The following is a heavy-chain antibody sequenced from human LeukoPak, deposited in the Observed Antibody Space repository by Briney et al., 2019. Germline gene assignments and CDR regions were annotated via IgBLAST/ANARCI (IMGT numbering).Heavy chain of an antibody. CDR3: ARRGPVLRAGTDF. CDR2: IDHSGSA. D-gene: IGHD6-13*01. J-gene: IGHJ4*02. CDR1: GGSFSDYF. Sequence: SETLSLTCAVYGGSFSDYFWSWIRQPPGEGLEWIGEIDHSGSANYNPSLKSRVTISVDTSKSQFSLKMTSVTAADTSVYYCARRGPVLRAGTDFWSQGTLVTVSS. V-gene: IGHV4-34*01.